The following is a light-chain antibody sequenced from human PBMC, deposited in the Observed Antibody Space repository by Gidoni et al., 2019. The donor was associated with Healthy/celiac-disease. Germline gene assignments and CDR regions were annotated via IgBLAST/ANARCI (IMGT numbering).Light chain of an antibody. V-gene: IGKV1-39*01. J-gene: IGKJ2*01. CDR2: AAS. CDR3: QQSYSTLHT. CDR1: QSISSY. Sequence: DIQMTQSPSSLSASVGDRVTITCRASQSISSYLNWYQQKPGKAPKLLIYAASSLQSGVPSRFSGSGSGTDFTLTISSLQPEYFATYYCQQSYSTLHTFGQGTKLEIK.